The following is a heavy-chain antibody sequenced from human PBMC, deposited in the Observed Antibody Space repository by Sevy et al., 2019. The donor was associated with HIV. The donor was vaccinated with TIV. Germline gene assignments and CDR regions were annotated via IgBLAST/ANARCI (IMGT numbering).Heavy chain of an antibody. CDR3: AREAGSSSFDY. V-gene: IGHV3-53*01. CDR1: GFTVTSNY. CDR2: FYNGDST. J-gene: IGHJ4*02. Sequence: GGSLRLSCAATGFTVTSNYMSWVRQGPGKGLEWVSGFYNGDSTQYADSVKGRFTISRDKSNNPLYLQMDSLRAEDTAVYYCAREAGSSSFDYWGQGTLVTVSS. D-gene: IGHD6-13*01.